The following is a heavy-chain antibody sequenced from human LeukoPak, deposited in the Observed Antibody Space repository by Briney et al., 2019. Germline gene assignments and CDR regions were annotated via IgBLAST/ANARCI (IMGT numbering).Heavy chain of an antibody. Sequence: PGGSLRLSCAASGFTFDEYSMHWVRQAPGKGLEWVSVISWDGGSTNYADSVKGRFTISRDNSKNSLYLQMNSLRTDDTALYYCAKDKFRYSSSCFDPWGQGTLVTVSS. CDR3: AKDKFRYSSSCFDP. J-gene: IGHJ5*02. D-gene: IGHD6-13*01. V-gene: IGHV3-43*01. CDR2: ISWDGGST. CDR1: GFTFDEYS.